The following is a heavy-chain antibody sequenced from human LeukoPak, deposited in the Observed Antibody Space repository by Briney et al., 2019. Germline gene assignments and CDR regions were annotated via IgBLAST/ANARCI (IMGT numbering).Heavy chain of an antibody. CDR2: IKSKADGGTT. V-gene: IGHV3-15*01. D-gene: IGHD2/OR15-2a*01. CDR3: TSEYYAGGALTPIAC. Sequence: GGSLRLSCTASGFTFSNAWMSWVRQAPGKGLEWVGRIKSKADGGTTDYAAPVKGRFTISRDDSKNTLYLQMNSLETEDTAVYYCTSEYYAGGALTPIACWGQGTLVTVSS. CDR1: GFTFSNAW. J-gene: IGHJ4*02.